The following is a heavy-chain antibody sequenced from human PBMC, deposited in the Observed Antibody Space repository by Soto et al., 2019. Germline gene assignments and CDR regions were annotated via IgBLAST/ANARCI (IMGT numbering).Heavy chain of an antibody. V-gene: IGHV3-7*01. Sequence: EVQLVESGGALVQPGGSLRLSCAASGFPFTVFWMSWVRRVPGKGLEWLANINQGGSETYYVDSVKGRLTISRDNAANLVYLEMNSLRAEDTAVYYCARDGPIQQLGQSYQFWGQGTLVTVSS. J-gene: IGHJ1*01. CDR3: ARDGPIQQLGQSYQF. D-gene: IGHD4-4*01. CDR2: INQGGSET. CDR1: GFPFTVFW.